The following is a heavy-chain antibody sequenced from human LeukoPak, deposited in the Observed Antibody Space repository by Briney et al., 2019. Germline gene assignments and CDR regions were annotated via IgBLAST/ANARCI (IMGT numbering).Heavy chain of an antibody. CDR1: GFTFSSYS. CDR3: AKKGYFGGDCFDY. J-gene: IGHJ4*02. V-gene: IGHV3-21*04. D-gene: IGHD2-21*01. CDR2: ISSSSSYI. Sequence: GGSLRLSCAASGFTFSSYSMNWVRQAPGKGLEWVSSISSSSSYIYYADSVKGRFAISRDNSKSTLYLQMNSLRAEDTAIYYCAKKGYFGGDCFDYWGQGTLVTVSS.